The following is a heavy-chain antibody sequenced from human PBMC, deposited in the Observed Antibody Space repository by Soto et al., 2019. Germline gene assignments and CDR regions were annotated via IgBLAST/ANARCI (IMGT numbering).Heavy chain of an antibody. Sequence: GGSLRLSCAASGFTFSNAWMNWVRQAPGKGLEWVGRIKSKTDGGTTDYAAPVKGRFTISRDDSKNTLYLQMNSLKTEDTAVYYCTTDQWLVPNEYYYYYGMDVWGQGTTVTVSS. CDR1: GFTFSNAW. CDR3: TTDQWLVPNEYYYYYGMDV. V-gene: IGHV3-15*07. D-gene: IGHD6-19*01. CDR2: IKSKTDGGTT. J-gene: IGHJ6*02.